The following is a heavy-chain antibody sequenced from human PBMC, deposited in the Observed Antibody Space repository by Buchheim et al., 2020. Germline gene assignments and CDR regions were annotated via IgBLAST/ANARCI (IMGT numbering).Heavy chain of an antibody. CDR3: AKDLRDWDYYYYGMDV. CDR2: ISYDGSNK. J-gene: IGHJ6*02. D-gene: IGHD3/OR15-3a*01. Sequence: QVQLVESGGGVVQPGRSLRLSCAASGFTFSSYGMHWVRQAPGKGLEWVAVISYDGSNKYYADSVKGRFTISSDNSKHTLYLQMNSLRAEDTAVYYCAKDLRDWDYYYYGMDVWGQGTT. V-gene: IGHV3-30*18. CDR1: GFTFSSYG.